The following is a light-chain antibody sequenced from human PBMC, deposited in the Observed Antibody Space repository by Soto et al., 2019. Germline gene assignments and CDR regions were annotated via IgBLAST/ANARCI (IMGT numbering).Light chain of an antibody. CDR1: QSINNW. J-gene: IGKJ1*01. Sequence: DIQMTQSPSTLSASVGDRVTITCRASQSINNWIAWYQQKPGKAPKFLIYDDSTLENGVPSRFSGSGFGTEFSLTISRLQPDDFGSYYCQHMRTLCQGTKVEIK. CDR3: QHMRT. CDR2: DDS. V-gene: IGKV1-5*01.